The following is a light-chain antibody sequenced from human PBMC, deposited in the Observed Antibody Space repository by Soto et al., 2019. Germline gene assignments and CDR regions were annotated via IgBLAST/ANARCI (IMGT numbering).Light chain of an antibody. CDR3: SSQADSYNWV. J-gene: IGLJ3*02. CDR1: SSDVGGYNY. Sequence: QSVLTQPPSASGSPGQSVTISFTGTSSDVGGYNYVSWYQQHPGKATKLMIYEVTKRPSGVPDRFSGSKSGNTASLTGSGLQAEDEADYYFSSQADSYNWVFGGGTKLTV. V-gene: IGLV2-8*01. CDR2: EVT.